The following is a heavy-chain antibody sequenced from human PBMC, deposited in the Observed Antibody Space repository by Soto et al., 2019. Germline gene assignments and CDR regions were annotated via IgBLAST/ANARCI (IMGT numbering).Heavy chain of an antibody. CDR3: AAETCGGDCYYYYGMDV. CDR2: IIPIVGTA. CDR1: GGTFSSYA. J-gene: IGHJ6*02. D-gene: IGHD2-21*02. Sequence: QVQLVQSGAEVKKPGSSVKVSCKASGGTFSSYAISWVRQAPGQGLEWMGGIIPIVGTANYAQKFQGSVTSPADESTSTDYMELSSLRSEDTAVYYCAAETCGGDCYYYYGMDVWGQGTTVTVSS. V-gene: IGHV1-69*01.